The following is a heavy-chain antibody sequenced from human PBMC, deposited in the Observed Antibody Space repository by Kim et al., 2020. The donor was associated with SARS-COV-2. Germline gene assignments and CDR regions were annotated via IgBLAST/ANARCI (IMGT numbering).Heavy chain of an antibody. Sequence: SETLSLTCTVSGGSISSSSYYWGWIRHPPGKGLEWIRSIYYLVSTYYNPSLKSRVTISVDTSKNHFSLRLCSVTAAETAVYYCERDTRAISSGWFDYWSQGTLVTVS. CDR2: IYYLVST. J-gene: IGHJ4*02. D-gene: IGHD6-19*01. CDR1: GGSISSSSYY. CDR3: ERDTRAISSGWFDY. V-gene: IGHV4-39*02.